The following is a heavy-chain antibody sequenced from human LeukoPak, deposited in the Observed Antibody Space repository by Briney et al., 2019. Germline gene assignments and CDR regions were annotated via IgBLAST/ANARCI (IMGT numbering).Heavy chain of an antibody. J-gene: IGHJ4*02. D-gene: IGHD3-16*01. CDR2: ISGSGGNI. Sequence: TGGSLRLSCAASGFTFTNFAMTWARRGPGKGLEGVSGISGSGGNIYYADSVKGRFTMSRDNSKNTVYLQMNSLRAEDTAIYYCAQELIKWGQGTLVTVSS. CDR3: AQELIK. V-gene: IGHV3-23*01. CDR1: GFTFTNFA.